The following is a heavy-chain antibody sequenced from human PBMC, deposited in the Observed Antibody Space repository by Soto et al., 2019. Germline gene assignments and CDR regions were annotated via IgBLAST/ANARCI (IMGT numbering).Heavy chain of an antibody. V-gene: IGHV4-31*03. CDR1: GGSISSGGYY. CDR3: ARVGRGRICSGGSCYLPYFDY. CDR2: IYYSGST. Sequence: PSETLSLTCTVSGGSISSGGYYWSWIRQHPGKGLEWIGYIYYSGSTYYNPSLKSRVTISVDTSKSQFSLKLSSVTAADTAVYYCARVGRGRICSGGSCYLPYFDYWGQGTLVTVSS. J-gene: IGHJ4*02. D-gene: IGHD2-15*01.